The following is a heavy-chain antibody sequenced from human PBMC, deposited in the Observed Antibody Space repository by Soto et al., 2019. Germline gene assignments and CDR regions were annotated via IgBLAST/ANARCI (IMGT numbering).Heavy chain of an antibody. CDR1: GGTFSSSA. J-gene: IGHJ5*02. V-gene: IGHV1-69*13. D-gene: IGHD5-18*01. Sequence: SVKVSCKASGGTFSSSASGWVRQAPVQGREWMAGIIPIFGTANYAQRFQGRVTITAAESTSTAYMELSSLRSEDTALYYCARSHQGEDTAMLRWFVPGGQGTLVTVSS. CDR2: IIPIFGTA. CDR3: ARSHQGEDTAMLRWFVP.